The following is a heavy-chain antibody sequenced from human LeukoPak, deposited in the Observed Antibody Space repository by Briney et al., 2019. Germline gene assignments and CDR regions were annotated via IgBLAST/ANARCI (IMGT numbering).Heavy chain of an antibody. Sequence: PSETLSLTCTVSGGSISNYCWSWIRQSAGKGLGWIGRIYITGSTNYNPSLKSRVSMSLDTSKNQLSLKLSSVTAADTAVYYCARVHYYDNSGYWFFDCWGQGTLVTVSS. J-gene: IGHJ4*02. CDR3: ARVHYYDNSGYWFFDC. CDR2: IYITGST. CDR1: GGSISNYC. V-gene: IGHV4-4*07. D-gene: IGHD3-22*01.